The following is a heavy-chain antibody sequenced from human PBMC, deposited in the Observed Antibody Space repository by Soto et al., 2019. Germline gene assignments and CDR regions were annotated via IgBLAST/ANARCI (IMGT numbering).Heavy chain of an antibody. J-gene: IGHJ3*01. CDR1: GFTFSTYA. CDR3: GRITLKTSVDTFDF. CDR2: ITFDGSNK. Sequence: GGSLRLSCAASGFTFSTYALHWVRQAPGKGLEWVATITFDGSNKYHADSVEGRFTISRDDSKNTLYLQLNSLRAEDTAVYYCGRITLKTSVDTFDFWGQGTMVTVSS. V-gene: IGHV3-30-3*01. D-gene: IGHD3-22*01.